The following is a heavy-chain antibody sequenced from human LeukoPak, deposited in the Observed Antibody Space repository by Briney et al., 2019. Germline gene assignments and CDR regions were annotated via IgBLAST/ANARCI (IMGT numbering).Heavy chain of an antibody. V-gene: IGHV3-66*02. CDR3: ARFYASGGRDWYIDL. Sequence: PGGSLRLSCSVSGFTVRSKYVSWVRQAPGKGLEWVSVIYSGGSTYYADSVKGRFTISRDNPKNTLFLQMNSLRAEDTAVYYCARFYASGGRDWYIDLWGRGTLVTVSS. D-gene: IGHD2/OR15-2a*01. J-gene: IGHJ2*01. CDR1: GFTVRSKY. CDR2: IYSGGST.